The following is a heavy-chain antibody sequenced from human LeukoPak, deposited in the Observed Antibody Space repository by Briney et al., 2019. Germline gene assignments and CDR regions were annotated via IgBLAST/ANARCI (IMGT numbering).Heavy chain of an antibody. V-gene: IGHV5-51*01. CDR3: ARPPH. J-gene: IGHJ4*02. CDR2: IYPSDSDT. CDR1: GYSFTSHC. Sequence: GESLKISCKASGYSFTSHCIGWVRQMPGKGLEWMGIIYPSDSDTKYSPSFQGQVSISADKSITTAYLQLSSLKASDTAIYYCARPPHWGQGTLVTVSS.